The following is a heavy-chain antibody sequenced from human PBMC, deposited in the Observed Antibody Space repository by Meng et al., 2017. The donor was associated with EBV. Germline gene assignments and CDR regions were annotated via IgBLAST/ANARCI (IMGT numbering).Heavy chain of an antibody. V-gene: IGHV1-69*01. CDR1: GGPFRYYA. J-gene: IGHJ4*02. CDR3: ASESGRGYTPDY. D-gene: IGHD3-10*01. Sequence: QGQLVQSAAEVTKPWSSVKVSCKTSGGPFRYYAISWVRQAPGQGLEWLGGFLPRLGAPNYAQKFHGRVKITADESTSTHYMDLSSLRSEDTAIYYCASESGRGYTPDYWGQGTLVTVSS. CDR2: FLPRLGAP.